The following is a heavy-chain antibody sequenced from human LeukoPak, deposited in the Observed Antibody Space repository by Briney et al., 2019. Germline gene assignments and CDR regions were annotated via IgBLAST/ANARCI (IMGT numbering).Heavy chain of an antibody. CDR2: IKQDGSEG. J-gene: IGHJ4*02. D-gene: IGHD2-2*01. V-gene: IGHV3-7*01. CDR3: AKDFFQLPQAYFDQ. CDR1: GFTFSSYW. Sequence: PGGSLRLSCAASGFTFSSYWMSWVRQAPGKGLEWVANIKQDGSEGYYVDSVKGRFTISRDNAKNSLYLQMNSLRPEDTAVYYCAKDFFQLPQAYFDQWGQGTLVTVSS.